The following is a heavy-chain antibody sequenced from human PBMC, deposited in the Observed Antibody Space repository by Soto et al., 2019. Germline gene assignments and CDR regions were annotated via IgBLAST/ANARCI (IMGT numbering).Heavy chain of an antibody. CDR1: GYTFPSSG. CDR2: ISAYNGNT. CDR3: ARSGCSGGSCYSYYFDY. V-gene: IGHV1-18*01. J-gene: IGHJ4*02. Sequence: ASVMVSCRASGYTFPSSGIHWVRQAPGQGLEWMGWISAYNGNTNYTQKLQGRVTMTTDTSTSTAYMELRSLRSDDTAMYYCARSGCSGGSCYSYYFDYWGQGTLVTVSS. D-gene: IGHD2-15*01.